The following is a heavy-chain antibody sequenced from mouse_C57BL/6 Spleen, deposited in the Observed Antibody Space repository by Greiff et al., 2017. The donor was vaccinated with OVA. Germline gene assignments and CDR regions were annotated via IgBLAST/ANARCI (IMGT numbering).Heavy chain of an antibody. J-gene: IGHJ3*01. CDR2: INPNNGGT. D-gene: IGHD1-1*01. CDR3: ARWYYGSSPWFAD. V-gene: IGHV1-26*01. Sequence: EVQLQQSGPELVKPGASVKISCKASGYTFTDYYMNWVKQSHGKSLEWIGDINPNNGGTSYNQKFKGKATLTVDKSSSTAYMELRSLTSEDSAVYYCARWYYGSSPWFADWGQGTLVTVSA. CDR1: GYTFTDYY.